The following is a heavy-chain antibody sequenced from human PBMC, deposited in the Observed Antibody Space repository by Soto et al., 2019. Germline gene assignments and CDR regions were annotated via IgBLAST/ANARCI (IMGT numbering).Heavy chain of an antibody. Sequence: EVQLVESGGGLVQPGGSLRLSCAASGFTFSSYSMNWVRQAPGKGLEWVSYISSSSSNIYYADSVKGRFTISRDNAKNSLYLQRNSLRAEDTAVYYCAREGSSGWNGLNWFDPWGQGTLVTVSS. CDR2: ISSSSSNI. D-gene: IGHD6-19*01. J-gene: IGHJ5*02. CDR1: GFTFSSYS. V-gene: IGHV3-48*01. CDR3: AREGSSGWNGLNWFDP.